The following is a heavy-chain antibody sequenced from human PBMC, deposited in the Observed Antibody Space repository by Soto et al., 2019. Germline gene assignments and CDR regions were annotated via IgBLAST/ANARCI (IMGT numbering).Heavy chain of an antibody. Sequence: PGGSLRLSCAASGFTVSSNYMSWVRQAPGKGLEWVSVIYSGGSTYYADSVKGRFTISRDNSKNTLYLQMNSLKTEDTAVYYCITTYSGTPARPYLDLWGQGTPVTVSS. V-gene: IGHV3-53*01. CDR2: IYSGGST. J-gene: IGHJ4*02. D-gene: IGHD1-26*01. CDR1: GFTVSSNY. CDR3: ITTYSGTPARPYLDL.